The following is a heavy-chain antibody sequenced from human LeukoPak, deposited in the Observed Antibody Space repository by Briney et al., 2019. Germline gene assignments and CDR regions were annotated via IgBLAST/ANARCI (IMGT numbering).Heavy chain of an antibody. D-gene: IGHD5-18*01. CDR3: AKNVDTAMAPDY. CDR1: GFTFSSYG. Sequence: GGSLRLSCAASGFTFSSYGMHWVRQAPGKGLEWVAFIRYDGSNKYYADSVKGRFTISRDNSKNTLYLQMNSLRAEDTAVYYCAKNVDTAMAPDYWGQGTLVTVSS. CDR2: IRYDGSNK. V-gene: IGHV3-30*02. J-gene: IGHJ4*02.